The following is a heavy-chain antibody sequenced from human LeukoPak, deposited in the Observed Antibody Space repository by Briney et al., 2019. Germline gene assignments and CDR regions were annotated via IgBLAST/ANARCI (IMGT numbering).Heavy chain of an antibody. CDR1: GYTFTGYY. D-gene: IGHD2-2*01. J-gene: IGHJ4*02. V-gene: IGHV1-2*02. CDR3: ARAYCSSTSCYDL. CDR2: INPNTGGT. Sequence: ASVEVSCKASGYTFTGYYMHWVRQAPGQGLEWMAWINPNTGGTNYAQKFQGRVNMTRDSSISTAYMELSRLRSDDTAVYYCARAYCSSTSCYDLWGQGTLVTVSS.